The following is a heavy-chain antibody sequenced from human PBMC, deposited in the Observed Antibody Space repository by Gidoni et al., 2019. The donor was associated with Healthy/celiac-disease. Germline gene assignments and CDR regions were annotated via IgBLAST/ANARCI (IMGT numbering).Heavy chain of an antibody. CDR3: ASPVGLGDYDLSYYYMDV. J-gene: IGHJ6*03. Sequence: QVQLVQSGAEVMKPGASVPVSCKASGYTFTSYYIHWVRQAPGQGLAWMGIINPSGGSTSYAQKFQGRVTMTRDTSTSTVYMELSSLRSEDTAVYYCASPVGLGDYDLSYYYMDVWGKGTTVTVSS. V-gene: IGHV1-46*03. CDR1: GYTFTSYY. D-gene: IGHD3-3*01. CDR2: INPSGGST.